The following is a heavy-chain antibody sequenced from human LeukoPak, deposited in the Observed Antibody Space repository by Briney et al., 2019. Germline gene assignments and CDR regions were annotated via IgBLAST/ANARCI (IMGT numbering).Heavy chain of an antibody. V-gene: IGHV3-7*01. Sequence: PGGSLRLSCAASGFTFSSYGMSWVRQAPGKGLEWVANIKKDGSEKYYVDSMKGRFTISRDNAKTSLYLQMNSLRAEDTAVYYCARDLSGVTGYTYGRGIDYWGQGTLVTVSS. J-gene: IGHJ4*02. CDR2: IKKDGSEK. CDR3: ARDLSGVTGYTYGRGIDY. D-gene: IGHD5-18*01. CDR1: GFTFSSYG.